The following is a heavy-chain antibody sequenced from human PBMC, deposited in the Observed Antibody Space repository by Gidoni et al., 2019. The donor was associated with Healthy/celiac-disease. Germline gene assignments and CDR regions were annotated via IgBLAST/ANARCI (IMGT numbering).Heavy chain of an antibody. V-gene: IGHV5-10-1*03. D-gene: IGHD4-17*01. CDR3: AIPVTTEGYYYYGMDV. J-gene: IGHJ6*02. CDR1: GYSFTRYW. Sequence: EVQLVQSGAEVNKPGESLRISCKGSGYSFTRYWISWVRQMPGKGLEWMGRIDPSDSYTNYSPSFQGHVTISADKSISTAYLQWSSLKASDTAMYYCAIPVTTEGYYYYGMDVWGQGTTVTVSS. CDR2: IDPSDSYT.